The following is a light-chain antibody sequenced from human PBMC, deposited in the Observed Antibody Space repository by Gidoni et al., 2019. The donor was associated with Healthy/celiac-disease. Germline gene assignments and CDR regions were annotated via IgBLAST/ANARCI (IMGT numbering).Light chain of an antibody. J-gene: IGKJ2*01. V-gene: IGKV3-20*01. CDR2: GAS. CDR1: QSVSSSY. CDR3: QQYGSSPRYT. Sequence: EIVLTQSPGTLSLSPGERATLSCRASQSVSSSYLAWYQQKPGQAPRLLIYGASSRATGIPDRFSVSGSGTDFTLPISRLEPEDFAVYYCQQYGSSPRYTFGQGTKLEIK.